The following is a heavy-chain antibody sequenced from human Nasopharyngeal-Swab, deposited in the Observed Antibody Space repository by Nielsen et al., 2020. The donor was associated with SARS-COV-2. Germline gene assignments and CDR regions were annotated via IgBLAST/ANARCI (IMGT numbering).Heavy chain of an antibody. CDR2: MNPNSGNT. CDR3: ARCLVLGAARYFDY. CDR1: GYTFTSYD. D-gene: IGHD6-6*01. J-gene: IGHJ4*02. V-gene: IGHV1-8*01. Sequence: ASVTVSCKASGYTFTSYDINWVRQATGQGLEWMGWMNPNSGNTGYAQKFQGRVTMTRNTSISTAYMKLSSLRSEDTAVYYCARCLVLGAARYFDYWGQGTLVTVSS.